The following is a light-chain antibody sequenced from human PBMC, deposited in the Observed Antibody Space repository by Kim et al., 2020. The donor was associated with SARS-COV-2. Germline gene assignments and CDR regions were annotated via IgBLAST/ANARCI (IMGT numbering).Light chain of an antibody. V-gene: IGKV1-5*03. Sequence: EIDMTQSPSTLSASIGDRVTITCRASQNIRTWLAWYQQKPGKAPKLLISGASSLESGVPSRFSGSGSGTEFTLTISSLQPEDFATYFCQQYDSHFYTFGQGTKLEI. CDR3: QQYDSHFYT. CDR1: QNIRTW. CDR2: GAS. J-gene: IGKJ2*01.